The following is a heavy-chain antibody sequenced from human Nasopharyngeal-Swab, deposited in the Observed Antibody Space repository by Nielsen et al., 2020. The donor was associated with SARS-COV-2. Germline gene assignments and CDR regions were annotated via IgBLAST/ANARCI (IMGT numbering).Heavy chain of an antibody. CDR1: GGSISSYY. D-gene: IGHD3-22*01. Sequence: SETLSLTCTVSGGSISSYYWSWIRQPPGKGLEWIGYIYYSGSTNYNPSLKSRVTISVDTSKNRFSLKLSSVTAADTAVYYCARGRGYYDSSGYYFDYWGQGTLVTVSS. CDR3: ARGRGYYDSSGYYFDY. CDR2: IYYSGST. V-gene: IGHV4-59*13. J-gene: IGHJ4*02.